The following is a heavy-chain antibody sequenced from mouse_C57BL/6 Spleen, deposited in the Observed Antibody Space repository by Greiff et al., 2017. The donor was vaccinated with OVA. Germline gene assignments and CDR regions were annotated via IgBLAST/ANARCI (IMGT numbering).Heavy chain of an antibody. CDR3: ARDVYGSSYDWYFDV. CDR2: ISYDGSN. CDR1: GYSITSGYY. V-gene: IGHV3-6*01. J-gene: IGHJ1*03. D-gene: IGHD1-1*01. Sequence: VQLKESGPGLVKPSQSLSLTCSVTGYSITSGYYWNWIRQFPGNKLEWMGYISYDGSNNYNPSLKNRISITRDTSKNQFFLKLNSVTTEDTATYYCARDVYGSSYDWYFDVWGTGTTVTVSS.